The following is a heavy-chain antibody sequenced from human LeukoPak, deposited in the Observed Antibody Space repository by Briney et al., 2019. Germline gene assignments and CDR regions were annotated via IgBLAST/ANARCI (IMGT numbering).Heavy chain of an antibody. Sequence: GGSLRLSCAASGFTFSTYSMNWVRQAPGKGPEWVSIITGSSTYTQYADSVKGRFTISRDNAKNSLYLQMSSLRAEDTAVYYCANRAVAGTRPFDYWGQGTLVTVSS. CDR1: GFTFSTYS. CDR2: ITGSSTYT. V-gene: IGHV3-21*01. J-gene: IGHJ4*02. CDR3: ANRAVAGTRPFDY. D-gene: IGHD6-19*01.